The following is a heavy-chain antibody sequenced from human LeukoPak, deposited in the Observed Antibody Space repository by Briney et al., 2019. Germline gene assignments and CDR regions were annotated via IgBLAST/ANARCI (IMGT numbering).Heavy chain of an antibody. J-gene: IGHJ4*02. CDR2: INWNGVRT. CDR3: VRDSGYETRGAHDY. CDR1: GFTFDDYG. Sequence: GGSLRLSCAASGFTFDDYGMRWVRQAPGKGLEWVSGINWNGVRTGYADSVKGRFTISRDNAKNSLYLQMNSLRAEDTALYYCVRDSGYETRGAHDYWGQGTLVTVSS. V-gene: IGHV3-20*04. D-gene: IGHD5-12*01.